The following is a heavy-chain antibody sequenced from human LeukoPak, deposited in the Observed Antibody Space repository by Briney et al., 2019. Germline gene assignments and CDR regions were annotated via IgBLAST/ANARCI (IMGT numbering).Heavy chain of an antibody. Sequence: GGSLGLSCAASGFTFSSYAMHWVRQAPGKGLEWVAVISYDGSNKYYADSVKGRFTISRDNSKNTLYLQMNSLRAEDTAVYYCARLESSSWYADYWGQGTLVTVSS. D-gene: IGHD6-13*01. CDR1: GFTFSSYA. V-gene: IGHV3-30*01. CDR2: ISYDGSNK. J-gene: IGHJ4*02. CDR3: ARLESSSWYADY.